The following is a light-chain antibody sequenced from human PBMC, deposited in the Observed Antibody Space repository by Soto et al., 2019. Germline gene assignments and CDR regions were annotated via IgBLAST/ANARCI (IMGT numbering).Light chain of an antibody. CDR1: RSNIGSNT. Sequence: QAVVTQPPSASGTPGQRVTISCSGSRSNIGSNTVTWYQQLPGTAPKLLIHSNDQRPSGVPDRFSGSKSGTSASLANSGFQSEDEADYYCATWDDSLHGVVFGGGTKLTVL. V-gene: IGLV1-44*01. CDR3: ATWDDSLHGVV. J-gene: IGLJ2*01. CDR2: SND.